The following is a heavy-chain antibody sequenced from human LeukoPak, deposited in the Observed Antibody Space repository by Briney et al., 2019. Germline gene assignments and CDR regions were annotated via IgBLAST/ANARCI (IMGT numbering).Heavy chain of an antibody. V-gene: IGHV1-18*01. CDR2: ISAYNGHT. J-gene: IGHJ3*02. CDR1: GYTFTGYG. CDR3: ARETHMGAFDM. Sequence: ASVKVSCKASGYTFTGYGISWVRQAPGQGLERMGWISAYNGHTNYAQKIQGSVTITTDTSTSTAYMELRSRRCDDTAVYYCARETHMGAFDMWGQGTRVTVSS.